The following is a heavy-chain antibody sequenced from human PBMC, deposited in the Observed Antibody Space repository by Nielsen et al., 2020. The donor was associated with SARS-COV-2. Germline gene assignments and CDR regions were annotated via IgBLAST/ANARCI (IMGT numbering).Heavy chain of an antibody. CDR2: INTNTGNP. CDR1: GYTFTSYA. J-gene: IGHJ4*02. Sequence: ASVKVSCKPSGYTFTSYAMNWVRQAPGQGLEWMGWINTNTGNPTYAQGFTGRFVFSVDTSVSTAYLQITSLKADDTAVYYCARDSSTWYGLFDYWGQGTLVTVSS. D-gene: IGHD6-13*01. V-gene: IGHV7-4-1*02. CDR3: ARDSSTWYGLFDY.